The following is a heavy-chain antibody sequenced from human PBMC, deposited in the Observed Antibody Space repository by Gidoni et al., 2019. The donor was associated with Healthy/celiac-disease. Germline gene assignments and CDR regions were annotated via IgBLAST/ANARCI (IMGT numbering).Heavy chain of an antibody. V-gene: IGHV4-34*01. CDR3: ARGLGDFWSGYYGPYYYMDV. D-gene: IGHD3-3*01. CDR1: GGSFSGYY. CDR2: INHSGST. Sequence: QVQLQQWGAGLLKPSETLSLTCAVYGGSFSGYYWSWIRQPPGKGLEWIGEINHSGSTNYNPSLKSRVTISVDTSKNQFSLKLSSVTAADTAVYYCARGLGDFWSGYYGPYYYMDVWGKGTTVTVSS. J-gene: IGHJ6*03.